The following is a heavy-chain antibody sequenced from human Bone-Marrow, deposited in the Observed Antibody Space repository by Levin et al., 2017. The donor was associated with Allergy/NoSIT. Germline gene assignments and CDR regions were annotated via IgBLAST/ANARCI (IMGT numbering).Heavy chain of an antibody. D-gene: IGHD4-23*01. CDR1: GDSITSGDYY. J-gene: IGHJ6*02. CDR3: ARSNGGTTPIYYYYPMDV. V-gene: IGHV4-61*03. Sequence: SETLSLTCAVSGDSITSGDYYWSWIRQPPGKGLEWIGYVFQSGTANYNPSLESRVTISVDALQNHFSLNLSSVTEADTAVYYCARSNGGTTPIYYYYPMDVWGQGTTVIVSS. CDR2: VFQSGTA.